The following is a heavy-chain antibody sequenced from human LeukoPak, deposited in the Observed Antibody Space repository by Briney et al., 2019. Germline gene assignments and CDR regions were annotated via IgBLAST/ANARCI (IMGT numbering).Heavy chain of an antibody. CDR1: GFTFSSYE. J-gene: IGHJ4*02. CDR2: ISSSGTTI. CDR3: AGGRGKGDY. D-gene: IGHD3-16*01. V-gene: IGHV3-48*03. Sequence: SGGSLRLSCAASGFTFSSYELNWVRQAPGKGLEWISYISSSGTTIYYTDSVKGRFTISRDNAKNSLYLQMNSLRAEDTAVYYWAGGRGKGDYLGQGNMVTASS.